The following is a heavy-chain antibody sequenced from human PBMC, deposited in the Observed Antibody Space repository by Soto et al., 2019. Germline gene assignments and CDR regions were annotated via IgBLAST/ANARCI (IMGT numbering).Heavy chain of an antibody. CDR2: ISAYNGNT. D-gene: IGHD6-19*01. J-gene: IGHJ5*02. CDR1: GYTITNYY. Sequence: ASVKVSCKASGYTITNYYMHWVRQSPGQGLEWMGWISAYNGNTNYAQKLQGRVTMTTDTSTSTAYMELRSLRSDDTAVYYCARESAVAALDPWGQGTLVTVSS. V-gene: IGHV1-18*04. CDR3: ARESAVAALDP.